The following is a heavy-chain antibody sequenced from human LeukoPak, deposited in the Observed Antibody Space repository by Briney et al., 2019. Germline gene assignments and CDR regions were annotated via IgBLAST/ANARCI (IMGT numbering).Heavy chain of an antibody. J-gene: IGHJ6*02. V-gene: IGHV3-48*03. D-gene: IGHD3-3*01. CDR1: GFTFSSYE. Sequence: GGSLRLSCAASGFTFSSYEMNWVRQAPGKGLEWVSYISSSGSTIYYADSVKGRFTISRDNAKNSLYLQMNSLRAEDTAVYYCAEEPPLGDFWSGQLFYYYYGMDVWGQGTTVTVSS. CDR2: ISSSGSTI. CDR3: AEEPPLGDFWSGQLFYYYYGMDV.